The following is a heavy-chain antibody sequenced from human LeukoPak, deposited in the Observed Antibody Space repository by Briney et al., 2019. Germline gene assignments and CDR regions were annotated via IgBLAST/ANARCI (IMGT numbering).Heavy chain of an antibody. Sequence: PGGSLRLSCAASGFTFSNYWMSWVRQAPGKGPEWVGDIKTDGSDKYYVGSVRGRFTISRDNAKNSLYLQMNSLRAEDTAVYYCARDSLIQYGSGSYWGFDYWGRGILVTVSS. V-gene: IGHV3-7*03. J-gene: IGHJ4*02. CDR1: GFTFSNYW. CDR2: IKTDGSDK. D-gene: IGHD3-10*01. CDR3: ARDSLIQYGSGSYWGFDY.